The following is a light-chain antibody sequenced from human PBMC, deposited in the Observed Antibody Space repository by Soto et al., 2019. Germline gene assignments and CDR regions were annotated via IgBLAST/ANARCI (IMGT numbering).Light chain of an antibody. CDR2: AAS. CDR1: QGISSY. CDR3: QQYYSYRT. J-gene: IGKJ1*01. Sequence: AIRMTQSTSSLSASTGDRVTITCRASQGISSYLAWYQQKPGKAPKLLIYAASTLQSGVPSRFSGSGSGTDFTLTISCLQSEDLATYYCQQYYSYRTFGQGTKVEIK. V-gene: IGKV1-8*01.